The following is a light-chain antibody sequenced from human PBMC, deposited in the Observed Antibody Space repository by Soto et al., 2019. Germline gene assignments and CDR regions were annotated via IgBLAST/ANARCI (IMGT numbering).Light chain of an antibody. CDR1: QSVSSNY. V-gene: IGKV3-20*01. Sequence: GERATFSCRASQSVSSNYLAWYQQKPGQAPRLLIYGAFKRATGIPDRFSGSGSGTDFTLTISSLQPEDFATYYCQQSYSTPPTFGQGSMV. CDR2: GAF. CDR3: QQSYSTPPT. J-gene: IGKJ1*01.